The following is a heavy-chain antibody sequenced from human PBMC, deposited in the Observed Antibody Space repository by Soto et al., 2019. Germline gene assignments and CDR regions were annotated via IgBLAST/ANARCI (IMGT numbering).Heavy chain of an antibody. CDR1: GDSINTDYY. CDR3: ATVHNTSRSFDY. Sequence: PSETLSLTCTVSGDSINTDYYWSWLRQPPGKGLEWIGHIYYSGGTFKNPSLQSRLTMSVDTSKNQFSLKLSSVTAADTAVYYCATVHNTSRSFDYWGQGTLVTVSS. D-gene: IGHD1-20*01. CDR2: IYYSGGT. V-gene: IGHV4-30-4*01. J-gene: IGHJ4*02.